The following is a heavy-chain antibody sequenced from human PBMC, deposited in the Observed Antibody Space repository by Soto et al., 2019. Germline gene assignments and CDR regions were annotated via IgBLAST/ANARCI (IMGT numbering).Heavy chain of an antibody. V-gene: IGHV1-69*12. CDR3: ARGGIYYYDSSGYYPPCAFDI. Sequence: QVQLVQSGAEVKKPGSSVKVSCKASGGTFSSYAISWVRQAPGQGLEWMGGIIPIFGTANYAQKFQGRVTITADESTSTAYMELSSLRSEDTAVYYCARGGIYYYDSSGYYPPCAFDIWGQGTMVTVSS. J-gene: IGHJ3*02. CDR1: GGTFSSYA. CDR2: IIPIFGTA. D-gene: IGHD3-22*01.